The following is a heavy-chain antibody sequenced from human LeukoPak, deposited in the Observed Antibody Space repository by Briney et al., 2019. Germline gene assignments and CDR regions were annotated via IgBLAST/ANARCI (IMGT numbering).Heavy chain of an antibody. D-gene: IGHD3-9*01. Sequence: WASVKVSCKAAGYSLITYGISWVRQAPGQGLEWMGWISAYNGNTNYAQKRQGRVAVTTDTSTNTAYMELRSLRSDDTAVYYCARERKSSYDTLTGYYKSDAFDIWGQGTMVTVSS. V-gene: IGHV1-18*01. CDR3: ARERKSSYDTLTGYYKSDAFDI. J-gene: IGHJ3*02. CDR1: GYSLITYG. CDR2: ISAYNGNT.